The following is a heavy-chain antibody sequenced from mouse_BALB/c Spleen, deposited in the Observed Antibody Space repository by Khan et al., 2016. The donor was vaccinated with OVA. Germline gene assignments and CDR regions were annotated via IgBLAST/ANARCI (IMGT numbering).Heavy chain of an antibody. CDR1: GYSITSEYA. Sequence: EVQLQESGPGLVKPSQSLSLTCTVTGYSITSEYAWNWIRQFPGKKLECMGYINYSGNTKFNPFLKSRTSITRDTAKNQFFLQLNSVTTEDTASYYCARKDYYDYDPFPYWGQGTLVTVSA. CDR2: INYSGNT. V-gene: IGHV3-2*02. D-gene: IGHD2-4*01. J-gene: IGHJ3*01. CDR3: ARKDYYDYDPFPY.